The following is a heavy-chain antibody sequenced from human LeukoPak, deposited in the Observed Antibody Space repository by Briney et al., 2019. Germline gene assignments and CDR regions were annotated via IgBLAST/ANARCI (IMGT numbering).Heavy chain of an antibody. CDR1: GGSISSSSYY. D-gene: IGHD5-18*01. V-gene: IGHV4-39*01. Sequence: SETLSLTCTVSGGSISSSSYYWGWIRQPPGKGLEWIGSIYYSGSTYYNPSLKSRVTISVDTSKNQFSLKLSSVTAADTAVYYCARSGQLWHRYLYMDVWGKGTTVTISS. CDR2: IYYSGST. CDR3: ARSGQLWHRYLYMDV. J-gene: IGHJ6*03.